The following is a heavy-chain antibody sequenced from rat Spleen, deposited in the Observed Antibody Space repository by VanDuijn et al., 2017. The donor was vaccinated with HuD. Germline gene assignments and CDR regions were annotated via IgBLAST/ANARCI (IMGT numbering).Heavy chain of an antibody. CDR1: GFTFRDYG. J-gene: IGHJ2*01. Sequence: EVQLVESGGGLVQPGRSMKLSCAASGFTFRDYGMAWVLQAPTKGLEWVASISYDGGSTYYRDSVKGRFTISRDNAKSTLYLQMESLRSEDTATYYCTGPFDYWGQGVMVTVSS. CDR3: TGPFDY. V-gene: IGHV5-20*01. CDR2: ISYDGGST.